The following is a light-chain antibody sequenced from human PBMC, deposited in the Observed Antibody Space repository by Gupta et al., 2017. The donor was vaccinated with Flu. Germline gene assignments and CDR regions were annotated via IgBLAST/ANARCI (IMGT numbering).Light chain of an antibody. V-gene: IGLV3-1*01. CDR3: QAWDTNTYV. J-gene: IGLJ1*01. CDR2: QNR. Sequence: SYELTQPPSVSVFPGQTASITCSGDKLGYKYVFWYQQKPGQSPVLVIYQNRKRPSGIPERFSGSNSGDTATLTISGTQTMDEADYYCQAWDTNTYVFGTGTQVTVL. CDR1: KLGYKY.